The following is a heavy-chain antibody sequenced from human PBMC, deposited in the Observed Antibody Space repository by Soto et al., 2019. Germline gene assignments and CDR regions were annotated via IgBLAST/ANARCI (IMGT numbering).Heavy chain of an antibody. CDR1: GDSITSYD. J-gene: IGHJ6*02. D-gene: IGHD3-22*01. CDR3: ARGDSSGSYYYYGMDV. Sequence: SETLSLTCTVSGDSITSYDWNWIRQPPGMGLEWIGEINPSGSTNYNPSLKSRVTISVDAFRNQFSLRLSSVTAADTAVYYCARGDSSGSYYYYGMDVWGQGTTDIVS. V-gene: IGHV4-34*01. CDR2: INPSGST.